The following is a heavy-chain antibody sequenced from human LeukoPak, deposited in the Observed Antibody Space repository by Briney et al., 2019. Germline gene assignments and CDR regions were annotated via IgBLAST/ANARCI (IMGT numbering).Heavy chain of an antibody. D-gene: IGHD2-21*01. Sequence: SETLSLTCAVYGGSFSGYYWSWIRQPPGEGLEWIGEINHSGSTNYNPSLKSRVTISVDTSKNQFSLKLSSVTAADTAVYYCARRVSAFFYGMDVWGQGTTVTVSS. CDR2: INHSGST. V-gene: IGHV4-34*01. CDR1: GGSFSGYY. CDR3: ARRVSAFFYGMDV. J-gene: IGHJ6*02.